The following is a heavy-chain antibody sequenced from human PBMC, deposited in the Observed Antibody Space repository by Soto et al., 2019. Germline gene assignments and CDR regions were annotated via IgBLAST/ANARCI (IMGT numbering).Heavy chain of an antibody. D-gene: IGHD4-17*01. J-gene: IGHJ4*02. CDR2: ISSSSSYI. CDR1: GFTFSSYS. Sequence: XGSLRLSCAASGFTFSSYSMNWVRQAPGKGLEWVSSISSSSSYIYYADSVKGRFTISRDNAKNSLYLQMNSLRAEDTAVYYCARDATVVTRGDYWGQGTLVTVSS. V-gene: IGHV3-21*01. CDR3: ARDATVVTRGDY.